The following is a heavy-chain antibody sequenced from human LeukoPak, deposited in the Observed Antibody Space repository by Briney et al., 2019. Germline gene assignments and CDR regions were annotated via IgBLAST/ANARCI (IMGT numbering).Heavy chain of an antibody. V-gene: IGHV5-51*01. D-gene: IGHD5-18*01. CDR1: GYSFTSYW. CDR3: ARWGIQLWFFDAFDI. J-gene: IGHJ3*02. Sequence: GASLKISCKGSGYSFTSYWIGWVRQMPGKGLEWMGIIYPGDSDTRYSPSFQGQVTISADKSISTAYLQWSSLKASDTAMYYCARWGIQLWFFDAFDIWGQGTMVTVSS. CDR2: IYPGDSDT.